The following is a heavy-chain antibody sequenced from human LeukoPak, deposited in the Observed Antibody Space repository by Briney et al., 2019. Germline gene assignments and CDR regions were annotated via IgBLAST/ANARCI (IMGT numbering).Heavy chain of an antibody. CDR2: INHSGST. J-gene: IGHJ4*02. CDR1: GGSFSGYY. D-gene: IGHD6-19*01. V-gene: IGHV4-34*01. Sequence: SETLSLTCAVYGGSFSGYYWSWIRQPPGKGLEWIGEINHSGSTNYNPSLKSRVTISVDTSKNQFSLKLSSVTAADTAVYYCARHRLRIAVADFDYWGQGTLVTVSS. CDR3: ARHRLRIAVADFDY.